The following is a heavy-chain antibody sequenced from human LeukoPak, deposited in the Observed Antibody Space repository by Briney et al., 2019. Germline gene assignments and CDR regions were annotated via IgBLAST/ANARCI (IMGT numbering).Heavy chain of an antibody. CDR2: IYITGST. J-gene: IGHJ4*02. CDR3: ARSGGDFWSGSFGYLDY. D-gene: IGHD3-3*01. Sequence: SETLSLPCTVSGGPISRYYWRWFRQPAGKGLEWLGRIYITGSTNYNPSLKSRVTMSVDTSKSQCSLRLSSVTAADTAVYYCARSGGDFWSGSFGYLDYWGQGALVTVSS. V-gene: IGHV4-4*07. CDR1: GGPISRYY.